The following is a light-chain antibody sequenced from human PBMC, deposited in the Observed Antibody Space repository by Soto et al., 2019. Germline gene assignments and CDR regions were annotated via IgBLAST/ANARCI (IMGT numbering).Light chain of an antibody. J-gene: IGKJ1*01. CDR1: QSIGSW. Sequence: DIQMTQSPSTLSASVGDRVTITCRASQSIGSWLAWYQQKPGKAPKLLIYDASSLESGVPSRFSGRGSGTEFTLTISSLQPDDFATYYCQQYNSYWTFGQGTKVEIK. CDR2: DAS. V-gene: IGKV1-5*01. CDR3: QQYNSYWT.